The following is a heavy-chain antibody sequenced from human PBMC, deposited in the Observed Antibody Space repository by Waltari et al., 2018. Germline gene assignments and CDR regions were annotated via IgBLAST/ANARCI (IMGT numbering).Heavy chain of an antibody. Sequence: EVQLVESGGGLVQPGRSLRLSCTASGFTFGDYAMSWVRQAPGKGLEWVGFIRSKAYGGTTEYAASVKGRFTISRDDSKSIAYLQMNSLRAEDTAVYYCAKVYKQWLAYWYFDLWGRGTLVTVSS. CDR3: AKVYKQWLAYWYFDL. CDR2: IRSKAYGGTT. J-gene: IGHJ2*01. D-gene: IGHD6-19*01. CDR1: GFTFGDYA. V-gene: IGHV3-49*04.